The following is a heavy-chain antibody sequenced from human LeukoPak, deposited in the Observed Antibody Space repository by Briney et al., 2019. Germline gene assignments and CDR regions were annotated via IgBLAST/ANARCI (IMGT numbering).Heavy chain of an antibody. CDR2: IFYSGST. CDR1: GDSISNYC. D-gene: IGHD3-16*02. CDR3: ARGFAYRDYVWGSYRADGFDI. J-gene: IGHJ3*02. Sequence: SETLSLTCNVSGDSISNYCWSWIRQPPGKGLEWIGCIFYSGSTNYNPSLKSRVTISVDTSKNEFSLKLSSVTAADTAVYYCARGFAYRDYVWGSYRADGFDIGCQGTMVTVSS. V-gene: IGHV4-59*01.